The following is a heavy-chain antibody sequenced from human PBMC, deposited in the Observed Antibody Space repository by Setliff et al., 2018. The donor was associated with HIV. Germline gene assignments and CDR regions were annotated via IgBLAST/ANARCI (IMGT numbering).Heavy chain of an antibody. Sequence: PSETLSLTCTVSDSGTYYWSWIRQPAGKGLEWIGRVSSRGDTNYNPSLKSRVTMSVDTSKNQFSLKLTSVTAADTAVYYCARDAPWDSHGLDYWGQGTLVTVSS. CDR1: DSGTYY. V-gene: IGHV4-4*07. CDR3: ARDAPWDSHGLDY. D-gene: IGHD5-18*01. J-gene: IGHJ4*02. CDR2: VSSRGDT.